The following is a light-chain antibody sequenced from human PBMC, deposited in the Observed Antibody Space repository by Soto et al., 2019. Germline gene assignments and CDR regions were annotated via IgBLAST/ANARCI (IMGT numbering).Light chain of an antibody. Sequence: DIQLTQAPSFLSASVGDRVTITCRASQVISSYLAWYQQKPGKAPKLLIYAASTLQSGVPSRFSGSGSGTEFTLTISSRQPEDFATYYCQQLNSYPPWTFGQGTKVEIK. V-gene: IGKV1-9*01. CDR1: QVISSY. CDR3: QQLNSYPPWT. J-gene: IGKJ1*01. CDR2: AAS.